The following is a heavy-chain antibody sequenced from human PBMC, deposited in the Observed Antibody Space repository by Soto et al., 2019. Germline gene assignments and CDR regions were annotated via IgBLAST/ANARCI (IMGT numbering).Heavy chain of an antibody. J-gene: IGHJ3*02. Sequence: GGSLRLSCAASGFTFSSYPIHWVRQAPGQGLEWVAIISRDGIEKHYADSVKGRFTISRDNSKNTLYLQMSSLRDEDTAVYYCARVTVNDAFDIWGQGTMVTVSS. CDR1: GFTFSSYP. D-gene: IGHD4-17*01. V-gene: IGHV3-30-3*01. CDR3: ARVTVNDAFDI. CDR2: ISRDGIEK.